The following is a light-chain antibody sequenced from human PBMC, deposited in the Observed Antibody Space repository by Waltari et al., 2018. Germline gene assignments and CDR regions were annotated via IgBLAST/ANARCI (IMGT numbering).Light chain of an antibody. V-gene: IGKV2-30*02. J-gene: IGKJ1*01. Sequence: DVVMTQSPLSLPVTLGQPASISCRSSQSPLHSDGNTYLNWFQQRPGQSLRRLFYRVSNRDSGVPDRFSGSGSGTDFTLKISRVEAEDVGVYYCMQGTHWPWTFGQGTKVEIK. CDR1: QSPLHSDGNTY. CDR3: MQGTHWPWT. CDR2: RVS.